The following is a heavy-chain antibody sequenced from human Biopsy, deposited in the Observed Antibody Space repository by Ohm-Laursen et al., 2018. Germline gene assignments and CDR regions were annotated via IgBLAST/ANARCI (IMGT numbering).Heavy chain of an antibody. CDR1: GFSFSSYS. D-gene: IGHD1/OR15-1a*01. V-gene: IGHV3-48*01. Sequence: SLRLSCAAPGFSFSSYSINWARQAPGKGLEWVSYTDTTSGTKFYADSVKGRFTISRDNAKNSLYLQMTSLRAEDTAVYFCVRGWWNRSSLFLDHWGQGSLVTVSS. J-gene: IGHJ4*02. CDR2: TDTTSGTK. CDR3: VRGWWNRSSLFLDH.